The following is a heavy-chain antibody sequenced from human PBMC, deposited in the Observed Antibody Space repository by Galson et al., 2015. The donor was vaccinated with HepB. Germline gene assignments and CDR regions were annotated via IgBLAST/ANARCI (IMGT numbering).Heavy chain of an antibody. CDR1: GFTFSSYS. J-gene: IGHJ4*02. CDR2: ICSSNSYI. V-gene: IGHV3-21*06. CDR3: ARDQGYCSGVKYYLYYIHY. Sequence: SLRLSCAASGFTFSSYSMNWVRQAPGKGLEWVSSICSSNSYIYYTDSVKGRFTISRDNAKNSLYLEMSSLRAEDTAVYYCARDQGYCSGVKYYLYYIHYWCPRSPCTISS. D-gene: IGHD2-15*01.